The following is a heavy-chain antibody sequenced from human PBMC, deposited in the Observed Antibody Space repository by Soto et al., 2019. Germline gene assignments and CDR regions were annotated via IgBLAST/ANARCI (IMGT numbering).Heavy chain of an antibody. CDR1: GFTVSSNY. J-gene: IGHJ6*02. V-gene: IGHV3-53*01. CDR3: ARVAVTYYYYYGMDV. Sequence: EVQLVESGGGLIQPGGSLRLSCAASGFTVSSNYMSWVRQAPGKGLEWVSVIYSGGSTYYADSVKGRFTISRDNSKNPLYLQMNSLRAEDTALYYCARVAVTYYYYYGMDVWVQGTTVTVSS. CDR2: IYSGGST.